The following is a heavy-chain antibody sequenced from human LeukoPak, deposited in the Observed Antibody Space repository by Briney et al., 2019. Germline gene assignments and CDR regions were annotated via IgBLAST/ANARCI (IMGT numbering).Heavy chain of an antibody. D-gene: IGHD3-22*01. CDR1: GFTVRRNY. CDR3: ARAHDRGYYYGFDY. V-gene: IGHV3-66*01. CDR2: IYSGGNT. J-gene: IGHJ4*02. Sequence: PGGSLRLSCAASGFTVRRNYMSWVRQTPGKGLKRFSVIYSGGNTYYADSVQGRFNMSRENPENTLYLQMNSLRAEDTAVYYCARAHDRGYYYGFDYWGQGTLVTVSS.